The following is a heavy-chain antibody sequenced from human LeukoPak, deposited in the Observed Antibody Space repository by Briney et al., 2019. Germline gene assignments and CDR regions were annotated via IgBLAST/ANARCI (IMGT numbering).Heavy chain of an antibody. D-gene: IGHD5/OR15-5a*01. CDR2: ISSSSDYI. CDR3: ARSRSVSNYKGMDV. Sequence: PGGSLRLSCPASGFTFSDYSMSGVRQAPGKGLDWDSSISSSSDYIYYADSVKGRFTISRDNARNSLYLQMNSLRAEDTAVYYCARSRSVSNYKGMDVWGQGTTVTVSS. J-gene: IGHJ6*02. V-gene: IGHV3-21*01. CDR1: GFTFSDYS.